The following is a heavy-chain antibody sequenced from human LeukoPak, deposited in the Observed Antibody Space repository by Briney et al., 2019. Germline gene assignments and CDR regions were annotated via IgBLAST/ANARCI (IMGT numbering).Heavy chain of an antibody. J-gene: IGHJ4*02. V-gene: IGHV3-66*01. D-gene: IGHD3-22*01. CDR1: GFTVSSNY. CDR3: ARLYYYDSSAGDY. CDR2: IYSGGST. Sequence: GGSLRLSCAASGFTVSSNYMSWVRQAPGKGLEWVSVIYSGGSTYYADSVKGRFTTSRDNSKNTLYLQMNSLRAEDTAVYYCARLYYYDSSAGDYWGQGTLVTVSS.